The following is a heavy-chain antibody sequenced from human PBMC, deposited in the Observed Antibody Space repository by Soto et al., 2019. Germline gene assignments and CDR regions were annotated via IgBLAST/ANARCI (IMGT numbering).Heavy chain of an antibody. V-gene: IGHV3-64*01. Sequence: EVQLVESGGSLVQPGGSLRLSCAASGFTFSSYAMHWVRQAPGKGLEYVSAISSNGGSIYYGNSVKGRFTISRDNSKNPLYLQMGSLRAEDMAVYYWARLHNYPYALDVWGQGTTVTVSS. J-gene: IGHJ6*02. CDR1: GFTFSSYA. CDR2: ISSNGGSI. CDR3: ARLHNYPYALDV.